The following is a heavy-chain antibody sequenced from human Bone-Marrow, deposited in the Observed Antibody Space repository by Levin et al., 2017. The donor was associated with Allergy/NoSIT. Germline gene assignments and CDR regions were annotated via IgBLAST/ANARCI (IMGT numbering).Heavy chain of an antibody. CDR1: GYSFTSYT. J-gene: IGHJ4*02. V-gene: IGHV1-3*01. D-gene: IGHD6-19*01. Sequence: GESLKISCKASGYSFTSYTIHWVRQAPGQGLEYMGWIDGANGNTKFSQKFQDRVTLTRDTAASTAYMELSGLIFEDTAVYYCSRTVAGTRFHYWGQGTLLTVSS. CDR2: IDGANGNT. CDR3: SRTVAGTRFHY.